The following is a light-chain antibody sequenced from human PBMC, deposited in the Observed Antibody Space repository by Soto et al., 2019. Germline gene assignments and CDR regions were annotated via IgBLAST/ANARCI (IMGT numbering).Light chain of an antibody. V-gene: IGLV2-14*03. CDR2: DVS. J-gene: IGLJ3*02. Sequence: QSALTQPASVSGSPGHSSTISFTGTNSDIGGFDSVSWFQQHPGEAPKLMIYDVSNRPSGISNRFSGSKFDNTASLTISGLQADDEADYYCASYTTTGTVLFGAGTKLTVL. CDR1: NSDIGGFDS. CDR3: ASYTTTGTVL.